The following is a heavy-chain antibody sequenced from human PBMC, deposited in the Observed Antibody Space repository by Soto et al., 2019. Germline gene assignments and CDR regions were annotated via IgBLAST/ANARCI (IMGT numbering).Heavy chain of an antibody. V-gene: IGHV3-30*18. J-gene: IGHJ6*02. CDR1: GCTFKTHA. CDR2: IAYDGNEK. Sequence: VQLVESGGGVVQPGTSLRLSCAASGCTFKTHAMHWVRQAPGKGLEWMAVIAYDGNEKFYADSVKGRFTISRDNSKNALYLQINTLRNEDTAVYYCGKDVGDYVPYYYGVDVWGQGTTVTVSS. D-gene: IGHD1-26*01. CDR3: GKDVGDYVPYYYGVDV.